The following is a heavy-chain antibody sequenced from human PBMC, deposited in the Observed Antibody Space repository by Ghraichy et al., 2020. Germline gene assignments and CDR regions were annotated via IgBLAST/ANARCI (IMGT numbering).Heavy chain of an antibody. CDR2: MYNSGST. D-gene: IGHD3-22*01. Sequence: SETLSLTCTVSGGSNSSSTYYWGWIRQPPGKGLEWIGSMYNSGSTYYNPSLKSRVTIFVDTSKNQISLRVRSLTAADTAVYYCARRWGSGYYEYNWFDSWGQGTLVTVSS. CDR1: GGSNSSSTYY. J-gene: IGHJ5*01. V-gene: IGHV4-39*01. CDR3: ARRWGSGYYEYNWFDS.